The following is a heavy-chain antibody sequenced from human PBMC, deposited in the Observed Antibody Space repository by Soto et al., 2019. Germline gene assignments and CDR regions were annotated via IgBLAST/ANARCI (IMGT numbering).Heavy chain of an antibody. Sequence: QVQLQESGPGLVKPSQTLSLTCTVSGGSISSGGYYWSWIRQHPGKGLEWIGYIYYSGSTYYNPSLKSRVTISVDKSKNQFSLKLSSLTAADTAVYYCARDREGGAFDIWGQGTMVTVSS. CDR2: IYYSGST. J-gene: IGHJ3*02. V-gene: IGHV4-31*03. CDR1: GGSISSGGYY. CDR3: ARDREGGAFDI. D-gene: IGHD2-15*01.